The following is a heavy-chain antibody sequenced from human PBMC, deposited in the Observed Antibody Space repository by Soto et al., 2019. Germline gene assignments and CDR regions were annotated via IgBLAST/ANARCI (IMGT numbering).Heavy chain of an antibody. CDR1: GGSISSYY. Sequence: SETLSLTCTVSGGSISSYYWSWIRQPPGKGLEWIGYIYYSGSTNYNPSLKSRVTISVDTSKNQFSLKLSSVTAADTAVYYCARSKKSYSSSWYVDYYYYMDVWGKGTTVTVSS. J-gene: IGHJ6*03. V-gene: IGHV4-59*08. CDR3: ARSKKSYSSSWYVDYYYYMDV. D-gene: IGHD6-13*01. CDR2: IYYSGST.